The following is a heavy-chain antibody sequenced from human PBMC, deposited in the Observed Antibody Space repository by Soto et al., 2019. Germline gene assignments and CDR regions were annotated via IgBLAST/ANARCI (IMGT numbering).Heavy chain of an antibody. D-gene: IGHD3-3*01. J-gene: IGHJ4*02. CDR1: GLNFDDFA. V-gene: IGHV3-9*01. CDR3: AKGRYDFWSPYYFDS. Sequence: GGSLRLSCVGTGLNFDDFAIHWVRQAPGKGLEWVSGITWNSRVLAYADSVKGRFTISRDNARNSLYLQMDSLRDEDTALYYCAKGRYDFWSPYYFDSWGQGTLVTVSS. CDR2: ITWNSRVL.